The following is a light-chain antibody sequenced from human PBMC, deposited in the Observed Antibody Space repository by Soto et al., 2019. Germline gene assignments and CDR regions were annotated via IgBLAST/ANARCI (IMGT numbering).Light chain of an antibody. Sequence: VIWMTQSPSLLSASTGDRVTISCRMSQGISSYLAWYQQEPGKAPKLLIYGASTVRSGVPSRFSGSGSGTDFTLTITRLQPEDSATYFCQQLSTYPRTFGGGTKVDIK. CDR1: QGISSY. J-gene: IGKJ4*01. V-gene: IGKV1D-8*03. CDR2: GAS. CDR3: QQLSTYPRT.